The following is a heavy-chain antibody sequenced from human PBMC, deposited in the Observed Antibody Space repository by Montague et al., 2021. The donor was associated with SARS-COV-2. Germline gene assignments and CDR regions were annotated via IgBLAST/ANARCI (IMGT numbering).Heavy chain of an antibody. CDR2: INHSGTT. V-gene: IGHV4-34*01. Sequence: SETLSLTCAVYGGSFSGYYWTWIRQSPGKGLEWIAEINHSGTTNXNFNQSLRSRVTISVDTSKSQFSLKLSSVTAADTGVYYCARWDPQTLTLIGLRGKSASDYWGQGTLVTVSS. CDR1: GGSFSGYY. D-gene: IGHD4-23*01. J-gene: IGHJ4*02. CDR3: ARWDPQTLTLIGLRGKSASDY.